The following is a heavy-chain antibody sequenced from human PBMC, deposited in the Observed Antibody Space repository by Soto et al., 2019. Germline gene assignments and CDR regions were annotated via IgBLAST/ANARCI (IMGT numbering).Heavy chain of an antibody. CDR2: ISAYNGNT. J-gene: IGHJ5*02. CDR1: GYTFASYG. Sequence: EASVKVSCKASGYTFASYGISWVRQAPGQGLEWMGWISAYNGNTNYAQKLQGRVTMTTDTSTSTAYMELRSLRSDDTAVYYCARDHYDLSRFDPWGQGTLVTVSS. V-gene: IGHV1-18*01. D-gene: IGHD3-3*01. CDR3: ARDHYDLSRFDP.